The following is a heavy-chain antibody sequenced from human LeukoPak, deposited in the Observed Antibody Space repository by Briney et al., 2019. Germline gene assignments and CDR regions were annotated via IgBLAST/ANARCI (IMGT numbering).Heavy chain of an antibody. CDR3: AKDRNDYGSLEDY. D-gene: IGHD4-17*01. Sequence: GGSLRLSCAASGFTFSSYSMNWVRQAPGKGLEWVSYISSSSSTIYYADSVKGRFTISRDNAKNSLYLQMNSLRAEDTAVYYCAKDRNDYGSLEDYWGQGTLVTVSS. J-gene: IGHJ4*02. V-gene: IGHV3-48*01. CDR2: ISSSSSTI. CDR1: GFTFSSYS.